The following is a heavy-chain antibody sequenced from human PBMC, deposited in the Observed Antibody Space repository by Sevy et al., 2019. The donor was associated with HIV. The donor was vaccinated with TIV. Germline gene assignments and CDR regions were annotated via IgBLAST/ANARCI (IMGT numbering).Heavy chain of an antibody. CDR2: ISYHGRDK. D-gene: IGHD3-9*01. V-gene: IGHV3-30*18. Sequence: GGSLRLSCVVSGISFTTSGMHWVRQAPGKGLEWVAVISYHGRDKFYAESVKGRFTISRDNSKNRLYLQMNSLRAEDTAVYYCAKDFTGYNGMDVWGQGTMVTVSS. J-gene: IGHJ6*02. CDR3: AKDFTGYNGMDV. CDR1: GISFTTSG.